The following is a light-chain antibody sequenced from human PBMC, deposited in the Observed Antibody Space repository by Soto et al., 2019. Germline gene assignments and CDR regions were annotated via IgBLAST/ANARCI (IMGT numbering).Light chain of an antibody. V-gene: IGKV3-11*01. Sequence: PGARATLSCRASQSVSSYLAWYQQKPGQAPRLLIYDASNRATGIPARFSGSGSGTDFTLTISSLEPEDFAVYYCQQRSNWTFGGGTKVEIK. CDR3: QQRSNWT. CDR2: DAS. J-gene: IGKJ4*01. CDR1: QSVSSY.